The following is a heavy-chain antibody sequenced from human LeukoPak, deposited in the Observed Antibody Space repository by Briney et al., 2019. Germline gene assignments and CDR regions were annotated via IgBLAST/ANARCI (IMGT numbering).Heavy chain of an antibody. V-gene: IGHV3-23*01. CDR1: GFTFSSYA. D-gene: IGHD3-3*01. CDR3: ATMGYDFWSGYWPDY. CDR2: ISGSGGST. J-gene: IGHJ4*02. Sequence: GGSLRLSCAASGFTFSSYAMSWVRQAPGKGLELVSTISGSGGSTDYADSVKGRFTIPRDNSKNTLYLQMDSLGAEDTAEYYCATMGYDFWSGYWPDYWGQGTLVTVSS.